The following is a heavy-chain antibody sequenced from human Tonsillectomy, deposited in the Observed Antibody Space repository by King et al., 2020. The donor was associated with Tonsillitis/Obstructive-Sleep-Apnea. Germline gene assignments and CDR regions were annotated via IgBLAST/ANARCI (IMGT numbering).Heavy chain of an antibody. D-gene: IGHD3-3*01. J-gene: IGHJ6*02. V-gene: IGHV4-59*01. CDR2: IYYSGST. CDR1: GGSISSYY. CDR3: ARGPIGDFWRGYKGGMDV. Sequence: QLQESGPGLVKPSETLSLTCTVSGGSISSYYWSWIRQPPGKGLEWIGYIYYSGSTNYNPSLKSRVTISVDTSKNQFSLKLSSVTAADTAVYYCARGPIGDFWRGYKGGMDVWGQGTTVTVSS.